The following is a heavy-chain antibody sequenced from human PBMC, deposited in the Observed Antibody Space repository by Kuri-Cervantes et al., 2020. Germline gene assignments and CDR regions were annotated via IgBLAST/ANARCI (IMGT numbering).Heavy chain of an antibody. Sequence: ASVKVSCKASGGTFSSYAISWVRQAPGQGLEWMGWINPNSGGTHYAQKFQGRVTMTRDTSISTAYMELSRLRSDDTAVYYCARHYYDSSGYYYGLYFQHWGQGTLVTVSS. CDR3: ARHYYDSSGYYYGLYFQH. V-gene: IGHV1-2*02. D-gene: IGHD3-22*01. CDR1: GGTFSSYA. CDR2: INPNSGGT. J-gene: IGHJ1*01.